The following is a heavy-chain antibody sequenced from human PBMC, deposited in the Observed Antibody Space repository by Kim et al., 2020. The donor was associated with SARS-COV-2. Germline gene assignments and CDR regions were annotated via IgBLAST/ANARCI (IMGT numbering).Heavy chain of an antibody. CDR3: ARGLPVFAPQTYDSIAENWFDP. CDR2: INHSGST. D-gene: IGHD6-6*01. J-gene: IGHJ5*02. V-gene: IGHV4-34*01. Sequence: SETLSLTCAVYGGSFSGYYWSWIRQPPGKGLEWIGEINHSGSTNYNPSLKSRVTISVDTSKNQFSLKLSSVTAADTAVYYCARGLPVFAPQTYDSIAENWFDPWGQGTLVTVS. CDR1: GGSFSGYY.